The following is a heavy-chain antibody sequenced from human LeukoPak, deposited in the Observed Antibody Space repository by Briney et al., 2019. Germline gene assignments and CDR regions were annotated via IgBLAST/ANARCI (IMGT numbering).Heavy chain of an antibody. J-gene: IGHJ4*02. Sequence: GGSLRLSCAASGFTFSSYWMSWVRQAPGKGLEWVANIKQDGSEKYYVDSVKGRFTISRDNAKNSLYLQMNSLRAEDTAVYYCARVDCSGGSCYGYWGQGTLVTVSS. V-gene: IGHV3-7*01. CDR2: IKQDGSEK. CDR1: GFTFSSYW. CDR3: ARVDCSGGSCYGY. D-gene: IGHD2-15*01.